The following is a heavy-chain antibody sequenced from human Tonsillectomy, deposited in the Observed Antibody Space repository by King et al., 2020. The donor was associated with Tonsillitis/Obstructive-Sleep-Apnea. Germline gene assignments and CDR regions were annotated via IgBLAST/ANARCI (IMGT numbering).Heavy chain of an antibody. J-gene: IGHJ4*02. CDR1: VFTFSTYA. D-gene: IGHD2-2*01. V-gene: IGHV3-23*04. Sequence: VQLVESGGGLVQPGGSLRLSCAASVFTFSTYAMSWVRQAPGWGLEWVSGISGSVGSTDYADSVKGRFTISRDNSKNTLYLQMNSLRAEDTAVYYCAKRISSASTIDCWGQGTLVTVSS. CDR2: ISGSVGST. CDR3: AKRISSASTIDC.